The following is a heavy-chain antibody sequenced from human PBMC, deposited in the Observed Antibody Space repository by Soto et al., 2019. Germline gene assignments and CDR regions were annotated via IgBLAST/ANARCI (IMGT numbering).Heavy chain of an antibody. J-gene: IGHJ3*02. V-gene: IGHV4-59*01. CDR3: ARKTQENAFDI. Sequence: PSETLSLTCTVSGGSISSYYWSWIRQPPGKGLEWIGYIYYSGSTNYNPSLKSRVTISVDTSKNQFSLKLSSVTAADTAAYYCARKTQENAFDIWGQGTMVTVSS. CDR2: IYYSGST. CDR1: GGSISSYY.